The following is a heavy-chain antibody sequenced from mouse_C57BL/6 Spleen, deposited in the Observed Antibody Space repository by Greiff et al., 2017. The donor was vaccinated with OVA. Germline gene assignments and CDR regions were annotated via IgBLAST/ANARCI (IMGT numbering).Heavy chain of an antibody. CDR3: ARTRGYGSSYYAMDY. CDR1: GYTFTDYY. CDR2: IYPGSGNT. D-gene: IGHD1-1*01. V-gene: IGHV1-76*01. J-gene: IGHJ4*01. Sequence: KQSCKASGYTFTDYYINWVKQRPGQGLEWIARIYPGSGNTYYNEKFKGKATLTAEKSSSTAYMRLSSLTSEDSAVYFFARTRGYGSSYYAMDYWGQGTSVTVSS.